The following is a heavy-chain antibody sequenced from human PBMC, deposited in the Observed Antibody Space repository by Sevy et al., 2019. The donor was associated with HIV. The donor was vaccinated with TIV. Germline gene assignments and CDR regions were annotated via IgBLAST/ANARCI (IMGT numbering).Heavy chain of an antibody. CDR2: IWLTGAT. D-gene: IGHD3-3*01. CDR3: ARGKHVSDYYGSFDY. J-gene: IGHJ4*02. Sequence: GGSLRLSCTVSGVTVSSNLISWVRQAPGKGLEWVSVIWLTGATYYADSVKGRFTISRDNSKNTVYLDMSSLRADDTADYFCARGKHVSDYYGSFDYWGQGTLVTVSS. CDR1: GVTVSSNL. V-gene: IGHV3-53*01.